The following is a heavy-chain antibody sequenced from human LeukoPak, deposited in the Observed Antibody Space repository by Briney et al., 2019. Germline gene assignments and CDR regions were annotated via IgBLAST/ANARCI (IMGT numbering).Heavy chain of an antibody. D-gene: IGHD2-2*02. CDR3: SRVDCSSTSCYNSWFVP. V-gene: IGHV4-59*01. CDR2: ISYSGST. CDR1: GGSISSYY. Sequence: SETLSLTCTVSGGSISSYYWSWIRQPPGKRLEWIGYISYSGSTNYNPSLKSRVTISVDTSKNQFSLKLSSVTAADTAVYYCSRVDCSSTSCYNSWFVPWGQGTLVTVFS. J-gene: IGHJ5*02.